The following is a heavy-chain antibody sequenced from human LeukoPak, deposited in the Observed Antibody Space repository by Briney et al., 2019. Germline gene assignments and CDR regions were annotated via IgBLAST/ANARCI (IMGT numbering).Heavy chain of an antibody. CDR1: GGSFSGYY. CDR3: ARARGYSYGHFDY. Sequence: KTSETLSLTGAVYGGSFSGYYWSWLRQPPGKGLEWIGEINHSGSTNYNPSLKSRVTISVDTSKNQFSLKLSSVTAADTAVYYCARARGYSYGHFDYWGQGTLVTVSS. J-gene: IGHJ4*02. CDR2: INHSGST. D-gene: IGHD5-18*01. V-gene: IGHV4-34*01.